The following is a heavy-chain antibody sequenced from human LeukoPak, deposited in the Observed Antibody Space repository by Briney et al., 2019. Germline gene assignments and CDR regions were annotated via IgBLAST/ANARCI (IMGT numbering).Heavy chain of an antibody. J-gene: IGHJ4*01. V-gene: IGHV1-69*05. CDR2: IIPIFGTA. CDR1: GGTFSSYA. CDR3: AREDSSGYQVFDY. D-gene: IGHD3-22*01. Sequence: GSSVKVSCKASGGTFSSYAISWVRQAPGQGLEWMGRIIPIFGTANYAQKFQGRVTITTDESTSTAYMELSSLRSEDTAVYYCAREDSSGYQVFDYWGQEPWSPSPQ.